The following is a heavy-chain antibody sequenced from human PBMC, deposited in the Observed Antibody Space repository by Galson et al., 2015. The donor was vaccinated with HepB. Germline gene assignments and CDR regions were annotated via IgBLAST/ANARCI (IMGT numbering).Heavy chain of an antibody. Sequence: SLRLSCAVSGFTFSSYWMYWVRQAPGKRLVWVSRITDDGSGTNYADSVKGRFTISRDNAKNTLYLQMNGLRAEDTAVYYCAREKLELRYNDVFDIWGQGTVVTVSS. D-gene: IGHD1-7*01. V-gene: IGHV3-74*01. CDR2: ITDDGSGT. CDR1: GFTFSSYW. J-gene: IGHJ3*02. CDR3: AREKLELRYNDVFDI.